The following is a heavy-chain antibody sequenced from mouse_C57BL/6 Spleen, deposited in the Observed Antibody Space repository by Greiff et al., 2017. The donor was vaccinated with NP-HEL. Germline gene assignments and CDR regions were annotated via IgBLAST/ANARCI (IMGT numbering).Heavy chain of an antibody. V-gene: IGHV1-64*01. CDR3: ARCDGDYRDYYAMDY. Sequence: QVQLQQPGAELVKPGASVKLSCKASGYTFTSYWMHWVKQRPGQGLEWIGMIHPNSGSTNYNEKFKSKATLTVDKSSSTAYMQLSSLTSEDSAVYYCARCDGDYRDYYAMDYWGQGTSVTVSS. CDR1: GYTFTSYW. CDR2: IHPNSGST. J-gene: IGHJ4*01. D-gene: IGHD2-14*01.